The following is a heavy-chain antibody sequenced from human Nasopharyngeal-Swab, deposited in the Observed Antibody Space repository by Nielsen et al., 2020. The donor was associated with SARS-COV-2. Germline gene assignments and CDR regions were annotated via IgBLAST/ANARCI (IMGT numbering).Heavy chain of an antibody. V-gene: IGHV3-49*04. D-gene: IGHD6-19*01. CDR1: GFPFSNAW. J-gene: IGHJ6*03. CDR3: TRETRIAVAGTLLYYYYYYMDV. CDR2: IRSKAYGGTT. Sequence: LTCSASGFPFSNAWMSWVRQASGEGAEWGGFIRSKAYGGTTEYVASVKGRFTISRDDSKSIAYLQMNSLKTEDTAVYYCTRETRIAVAGTLLYYYYYYMDVWGKGTTVTVSS.